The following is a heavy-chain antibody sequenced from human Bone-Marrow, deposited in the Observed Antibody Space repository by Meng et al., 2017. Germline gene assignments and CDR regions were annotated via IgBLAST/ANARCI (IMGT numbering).Heavy chain of an antibody. CDR1: GFTFSSSD. CDR2: VTPDGRTK. Sequence: QVHLVESGGGVVQPGRSLRLSCAASGFTFSSSDMHWVRQAPGKGLEWVAVVTPDGRTKNYADSVKGRFSISRDNSKNTLSLEMNSLRVEDTAVYYCAREVNTVTYNWFDPWGQGTLVTVSS. CDR3: AREVNTVTYNWFDP. V-gene: IGHV3-30*03. D-gene: IGHD4-17*01. J-gene: IGHJ5*02.